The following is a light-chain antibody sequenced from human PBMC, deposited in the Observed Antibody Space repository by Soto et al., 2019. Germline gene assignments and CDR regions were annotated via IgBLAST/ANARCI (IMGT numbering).Light chain of an antibody. CDR2: GAS. Sequence: EIVLTQSPGTLSLSPGERATRSCRASQSVSSSYLAWYQQKPGQAPRLLIYGASSRATGIPDRFSGSGSGTDFTLTISRLEPEDFAVYYCQQYGGSPPTFGQGTKVDIK. CDR3: QQYGGSPPT. V-gene: IGKV3-20*01. J-gene: IGKJ1*01. CDR1: QSVSSSY.